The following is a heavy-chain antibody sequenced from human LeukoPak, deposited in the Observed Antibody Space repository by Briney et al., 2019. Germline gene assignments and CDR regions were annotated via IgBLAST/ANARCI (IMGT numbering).Heavy chain of an antibody. CDR2: MNSDGSST. CDR3: ARGGGFSYGSVDY. V-gene: IGHV3-74*01. Sequence: GGSLRLSCAASGFTFNNYWMHWVRQAPGKGLVWVSRMNSDGSSTNYADSVKGRFTISRDNAKNTLYLQMNSLRAEDTAVYYCARGGGFSYGSVDYWGQGTLATVSS. CDR1: GFTFNNYW. J-gene: IGHJ4*02. D-gene: IGHD5-18*01.